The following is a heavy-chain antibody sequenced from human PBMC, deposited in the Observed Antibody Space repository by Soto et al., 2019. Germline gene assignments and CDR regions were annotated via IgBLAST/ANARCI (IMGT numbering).Heavy chain of an antibody. CDR2: ISTSSYT. J-gene: IGHJ6*02. Sequence: GESLKISCKGSGFTFSDYYMSWIRQAPGKALEWVSYISTSSYTNYADSVKGRFTISRDNAQTSLYLQINSLRAEDTAVYYCARGHYGMDVWGQGTTVTVSS. V-gene: IGHV3-11*05. CDR1: GFTFSDYY. CDR3: ARGHYGMDV.